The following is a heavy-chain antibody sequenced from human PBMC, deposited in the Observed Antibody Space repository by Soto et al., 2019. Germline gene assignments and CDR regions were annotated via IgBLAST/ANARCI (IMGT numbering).Heavy chain of an antibody. V-gene: IGHV3-7*01. CDR2: IKQDGSEE. D-gene: IGHD3-9*01. J-gene: IGHJ6*02. Sequence: GGSLRLSCAASGFTFSSYWMSWVRQAPGKGLEWVANIKQDGSEEYYVDSVKGRFTISRDNAKNSLYLQMNSLRAEDTAVYYCARSRRRYFDTGFYYYYGMDVWGQGTTVTVSS. CDR1: GFTFSSYW. CDR3: ARSRRRYFDTGFYYYYGMDV.